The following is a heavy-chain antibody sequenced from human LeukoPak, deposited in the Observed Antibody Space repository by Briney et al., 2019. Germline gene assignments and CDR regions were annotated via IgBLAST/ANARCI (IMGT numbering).Heavy chain of an antibody. Sequence: GGSLRLSCAASGFAFTRYWMSWVRQAPGKGLEWVANIKQDGSERHYVDSVKGRLTISRDNARNSVYLQMNSLSDDDTAVYYCARDGDYIMPPFDYWGQGILVTVSS. V-gene: IGHV3-7*01. CDR3: ARDGDYIMPPFDY. CDR2: IKQDGSER. CDR1: GFAFTRYW. J-gene: IGHJ4*02. D-gene: IGHD4-17*01.